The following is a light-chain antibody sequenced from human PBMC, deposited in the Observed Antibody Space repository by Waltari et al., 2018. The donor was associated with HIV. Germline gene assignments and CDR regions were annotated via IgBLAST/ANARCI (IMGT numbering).Light chain of an antibody. Sequence: EIVLTQSPGTLSLSPGERATLSCRASQSVTSHSLAWFQQKPGQAPSLLIYGASSRATGTPDRFSAGGSGTDFTLTISGLEPEEFAVYFCHQYGSSPWTFGQGAKVEIK. CDR1: QSVTSHS. CDR3: HQYGSSPWT. CDR2: GAS. V-gene: IGKV3-20*01. J-gene: IGKJ1*01.